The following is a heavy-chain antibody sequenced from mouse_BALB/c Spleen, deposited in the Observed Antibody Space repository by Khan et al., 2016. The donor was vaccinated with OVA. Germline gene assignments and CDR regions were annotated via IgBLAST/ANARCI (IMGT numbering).Heavy chain of an antibody. J-gene: IGHJ3*01. CDR3: ARSDGNYKFTY. CDR2: INTYTGES. V-gene: IGHV9-3-1*01. D-gene: IGHD2-1*01. Sequence: QIQLVQSGPELKKPGETVKISCKASGYAFTDYGMNWVKQAPGKGLKWMGWINTYTGESTYVDDFKGRLAISLVTSASTAYLQVSNLKNKDTATYFCARSDGNYKFTYWGQGTLVTVSA. CDR1: GYAFTDYG.